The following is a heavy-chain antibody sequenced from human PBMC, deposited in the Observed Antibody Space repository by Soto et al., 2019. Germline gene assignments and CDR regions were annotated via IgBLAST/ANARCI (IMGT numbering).Heavy chain of an antibody. CDR3: ATENEDYSSRPFDY. CDR2: FDPEDGET. D-gene: IGHD4-4*01. V-gene: IGHV1-24*01. CDR1: GYTLTELS. Sequence: ASVKVSCKVSGYTLTELSMHWVRQAPGKGLEWMGGFDPEDGETIYAQKFQGRVTMTEDTSTDTAYMELSSLRSEDTAVYYCATENEDYSSRPFDYWGQGTLVTVSS. J-gene: IGHJ4*02.